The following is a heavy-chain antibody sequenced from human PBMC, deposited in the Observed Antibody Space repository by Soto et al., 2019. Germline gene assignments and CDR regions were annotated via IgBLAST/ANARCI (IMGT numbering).Heavy chain of an antibody. CDR3: AKDIGKVGRFPAR. Sequence: EVQLLESGGGLVQPGGSLRLSCAASGFTFSSYAMSWVRQAPGKGLEWVSAISGSGGSTYYADSVKGRFTISRDDSKNTLYLQMNSLRAEDTAVYYCAKDIGKVGRFPARWGQGTLVTVSS. V-gene: IGHV3-23*01. CDR1: GFTFSSYA. J-gene: IGHJ4*02. CDR2: ISGSGGST. D-gene: IGHD3-3*01.